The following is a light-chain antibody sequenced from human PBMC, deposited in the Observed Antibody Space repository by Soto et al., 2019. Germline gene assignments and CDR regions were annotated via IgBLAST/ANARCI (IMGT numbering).Light chain of an antibody. CDR2: DAS. CDR1: QGISSD. CDR3: QQFNSYPLT. V-gene: IGKV1-13*02. J-gene: IGKJ4*01. Sequence: AIQLTQSPSSLSASVGDRVTITCRASQGISSDLAWYQQKPGKAPKLLIYDASSLESGVPSRFSGSGSGTDFTLTISSLQSEDFATYYCQQFNSYPLTFGGGTKVEIK.